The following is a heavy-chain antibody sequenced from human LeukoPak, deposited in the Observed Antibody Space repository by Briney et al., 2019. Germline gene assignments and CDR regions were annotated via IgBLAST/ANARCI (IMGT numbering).Heavy chain of an antibody. CDR1: GYIFTNYG. CDR3: GRDTIRTTVAGGPGY. D-gene: IGHD6-19*01. Sequence: ASVKVSCKASGYIFTNYGIGWVRQAPGQGLEWMGWISGYNGITIYAQKFQGRVTMTTDTSTSTAYMELGSLRSDDTAVYYCGRDTIRTTVAGGPGYWGQGTLVTVSS. V-gene: IGHV1-18*01. J-gene: IGHJ4*02. CDR2: ISGYNGIT.